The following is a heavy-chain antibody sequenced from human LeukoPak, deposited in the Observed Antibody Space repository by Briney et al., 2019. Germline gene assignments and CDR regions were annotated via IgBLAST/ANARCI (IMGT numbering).Heavy chain of an antibody. CDR2: INHSGST. CDR1: GGSFSGYY. Sequence: PSETLSRTCAVYGGSFSGYYWSWIRHPPGKGLEWIGEINHSGSTNYNPSLKSRVTISVDTSKNQFSLKLSSVTAADTAVYYCARGLVGYSYGAWGQGTLVTVSS. V-gene: IGHV4-34*01. CDR3: ARGLVGYSYGA. J-gene: IGHJ4*02. D-gene: IGHD5-18*01.